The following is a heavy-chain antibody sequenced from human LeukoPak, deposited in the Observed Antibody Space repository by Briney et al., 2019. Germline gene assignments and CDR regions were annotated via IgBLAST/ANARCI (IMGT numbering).Heavy chain of an antibody. V-gene: IGHV3-23*01. CDR3: ARDEDTSALSEY. D-gene: IGHD2/OR15-2a*01. CDR1: GFSFSSNT. J-gene: IGHJ4*02. Sequence: PGGSLRLSCAGSGFSFSSNTMSWVRQAPGRGLEWVSAISNNGGRTDYADSVKGRFTISRDNSKSTLYLHMDSLRAEDTAVYYCARDEDTSALSEYWGQGTLVNVSS. CDR2: ISNNGGRT.